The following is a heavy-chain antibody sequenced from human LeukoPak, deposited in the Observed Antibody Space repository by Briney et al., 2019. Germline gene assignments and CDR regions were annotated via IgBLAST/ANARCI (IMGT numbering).Heavy chain of an antibody. CDR3: ARDRDFWSGSYYFDY. D-gene: IGHD3-3*01. Sequence: SETLSLTCTVSGGSISSSSYYWGWLRQPPGKGLEWVGSIYYSGSTYYNPSLKSRVTISVDTSKNQFSLKLSSVTAADTAVYYCARDRDFWSGSYYFDYWGQGTLVTVSS. CDR2: IYYSGST. J-gene: IGHJ4*02. CDR1: GGSISSSSYY. V-gene: IGHV4-39*07.